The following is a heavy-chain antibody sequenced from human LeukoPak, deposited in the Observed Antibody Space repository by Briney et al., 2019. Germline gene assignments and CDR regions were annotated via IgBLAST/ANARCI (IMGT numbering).Heavy chain of an antibody. CDR2: IYGIDSTI. CDR3: ARDAYYYDSSSYYRNAFDI. CDR1: GFTFSDYY. V-gene: IGHV3-11*01. Sequence: GGSLRLSCAASGFTFSDYYMSWIRQAPGKGLEWLSYIYGIDSTISYAASVKGRFTISRDNAKNSLYLQMNSLRAEDTAVYYCARDAYYYDSSSYYRNAFDIWGQGTVVTVSS. J-gene: IGHJ3*02. D-gene: IGHD3-22*01.